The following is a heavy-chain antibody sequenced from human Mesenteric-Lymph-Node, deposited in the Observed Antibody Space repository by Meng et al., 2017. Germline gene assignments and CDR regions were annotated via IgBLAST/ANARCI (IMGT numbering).Heavy chain of an antibody. J-gene: IGHJ4*02. CDR3: TRLEDTVAY. CDR2: IRSKPNNYAV. V-gene: IGHV3-73*01. D-gene: IGHD2-15*01. Sequence: GGSLRLSCAGSGFTFSDFAVHWVRQASGKGPEWVGRIRSKPNNYAVAYGESVKGRFTISRDDAKNMSYPQMNSLKTEDTAVYYCTRLEDTVAYWGQGTVVTVSS. CDR1: GFTFSDFA.